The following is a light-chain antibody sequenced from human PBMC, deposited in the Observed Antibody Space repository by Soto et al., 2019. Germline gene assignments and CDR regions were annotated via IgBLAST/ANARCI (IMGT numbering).Light chain of an antibody. CDR2: DAS. Sequence: EIVLTQSPATLSLSPGERATLSCRASQSVSSYLAWYQQKPGQAPRLLIYDASSRATGIPARFSGSGSGTDFTLTISRLEPEDFAVYYCKQPYTFGQGTKLEIK. J-gene: IGKJ2*01. CDR1: QSVSSY. V-gene: IGKV3-11*01. CDR3: KQPYT.